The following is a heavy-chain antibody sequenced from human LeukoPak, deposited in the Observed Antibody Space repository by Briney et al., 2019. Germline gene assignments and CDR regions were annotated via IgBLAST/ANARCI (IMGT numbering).Heavy chain of an antibody. Sequence: GESLKISCKGSGYSFTSYWISWVRQMPGKGLEWRVRIDPSDSYTNYSPSFQGHVTISADKSISTAYLQWSSLKASDTAMYYCALTMVRGVIEAFDIWGQGTMVTVPS. J-gene: IGHJ3*02. CDR1: GYSFTSYW. D-gene: IGHD3-10*01. CDR3: ALTMVRGVIEAFDI. CDR2: IDPSDSYT. V-gene: IGHV5-10-1*01.